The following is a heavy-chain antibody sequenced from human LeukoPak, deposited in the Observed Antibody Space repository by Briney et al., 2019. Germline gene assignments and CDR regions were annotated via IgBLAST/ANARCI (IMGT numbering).Heavy chain of an antibody. Sequence: GASVKVSCKASGYTFTGNYIHWVRQAPGQGLEWVGWINPNSGGAKYAQKFQDRVTMTRDTSISTAYMGLSRLRSDDTAVYYCAKGRVVAGSKSLTYHWLDPWGQGTLVTVSS. D-gene: IGHD6-19*01. CDR1: GYTFTGNY. CDR2: INPNSGGA. V-gene: IGHV1-2*02. CDR3: AKGRVVAGSKSLTYHWLDP. J-gene: IGHJ5*02.